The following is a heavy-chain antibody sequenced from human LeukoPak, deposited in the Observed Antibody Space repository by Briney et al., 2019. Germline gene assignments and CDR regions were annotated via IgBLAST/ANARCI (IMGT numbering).Heavy chain of an antibody. CDR3: ARGTYNWNDRGYYYYYYMDV. J-gene: IGHJ6*03. Sequence: SETLSLTCTVSGGSISSYYWSWIRQPPGKGLEWIGYIYYSGSTNYNPSLKSRVTISVDTSKNQFSLKLSSVTAADTAVYYCARGTYNWNDRGYYYYYYMDVWGKGTTVTVSS. CDR2: IYYSGST. D-gene: IGHD1-20*01. V-gene: IGHV4-59*01. CDR1: GGSISSYY.